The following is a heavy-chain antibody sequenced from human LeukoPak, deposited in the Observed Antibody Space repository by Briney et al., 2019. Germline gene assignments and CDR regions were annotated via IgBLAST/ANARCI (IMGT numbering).Heavy chain of an antibody. V-gene: IGHV4-4*07. CDR1: GGSISSYY. J-gene: IGHJ4*02. D-gene: IGHD6-19*01. Sequence: SETLSLTCTVSGGSISSYYWSWSRQPAGKGLELIGRIYISGSTNNNPSLKRRVTMSVDTSKNQFSLKLSSVTAADTAVYYCARDQSEAGTPEPPAFDYWGQGTLVTVSS. CDR3: ARDQSEAGTPEPPAFDY. CDR2: IYISGST.